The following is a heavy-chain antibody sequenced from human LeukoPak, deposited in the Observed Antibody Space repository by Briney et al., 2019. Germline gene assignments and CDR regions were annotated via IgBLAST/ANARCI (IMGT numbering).Heavy chain of an antibody. J-gene: IGHJ5*02. CDR2: IYTSGST. CDR3: ARDLEAAATGGIGWFDP. V-gene: IGHV4-4*07. Sequence: SETLSLTCTVSGGSISSYYWSWIRQPAGKGLEWIGRIYTSGSTNYNPSLKSRVTMSVDTSKNQFSLKLSSVTAADTAVYYCARDLEAAATGGIGWFDPWGQGTLVTVSS. D-gene: IGHD6-13*01. CDR1: GGSISSYY.